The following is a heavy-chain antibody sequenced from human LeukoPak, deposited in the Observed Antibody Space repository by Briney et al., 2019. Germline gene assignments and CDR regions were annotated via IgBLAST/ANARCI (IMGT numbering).Heavy chain of an antibody. CDR2: IRQDGSDE. D-gene: IGHD2-15*01. V-gene: IGHV3-7*01. CDR1: GFTFSSYA. Sequence: PGGSLRLSCAASGFTFSSYAMSWFRQAPGKGLEWVADIRQDGSDEHYVASVKGRFTISRDSTSLFLQMNSLRAEDTAVYYCAGGQGWHFDLWGRGTLITVSS. J-gene: IGHJ2*01. CDR3: AGGQGWHFDL.